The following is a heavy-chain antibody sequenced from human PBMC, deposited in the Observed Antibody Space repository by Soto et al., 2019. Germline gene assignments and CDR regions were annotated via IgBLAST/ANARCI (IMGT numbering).Heavy chain of an antibody. J-gene: IGHJ6*02. CDR3: ARDRGYDFWSGYYYYYGMDV. V-gene: IGHV3-30-3*01. CDR2: ISYDGSNK. Sequence: PGGSLRLSCAASGFTFSSYAMHWVRQAPGKGLEWVAVISYDGSNKYYADSVKGRFTISRDNSKNTLYLQMNSLRAEDTAVYYCARDRGYDFWSGYYYYYGMDVWGQGTTVTVS. D-gene: IGHD3-3*01. CDR1: GFTFSSYA.